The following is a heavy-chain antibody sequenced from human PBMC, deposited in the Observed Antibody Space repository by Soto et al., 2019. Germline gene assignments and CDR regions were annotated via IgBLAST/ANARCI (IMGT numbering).Heavy chain of an antibody. V-gene: IGHV3-15*01. D-gene: IGHD2-15*01. CDR1: GFTLSNAW. CDR3: TTHCNGGSCSME. Sequence: EVQLVESGGDLVKPGGSLRLSCAASGFTLSNAWMSWVRQAPGKGLQWVGRIKSKTDGGTTDYDAPVEGRFTISRDDSKNTLYLQMSSLKTEDTGVYYCTTHCNGGSCSMEWVEGPLVIVSS. J-gene: IGHJ4*02. CDR2: IKSKTDGGTT.